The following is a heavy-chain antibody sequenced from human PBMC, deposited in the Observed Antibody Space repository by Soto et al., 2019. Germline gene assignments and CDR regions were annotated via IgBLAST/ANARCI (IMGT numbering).Heavy chain of an antibody. CDR2: ISAYNGNT. Sequence: ASVKVSCKASGYTFTSYGISWVRQAPGQGLEWMGWISAYNGNTDYAQKLQGRVTMTTDTSTSTAYMELRSLRSDDTAVYYCARDYDFWSGPNWFDPWGQGTLVTVSS. J-gene: IGHJ5*02. V-gene: IGHV1-18*04. CDR1: GYTFTSYG. D-gene: IGHD3-3*01. CDR3: ARDYDFWSGPNWFDP.